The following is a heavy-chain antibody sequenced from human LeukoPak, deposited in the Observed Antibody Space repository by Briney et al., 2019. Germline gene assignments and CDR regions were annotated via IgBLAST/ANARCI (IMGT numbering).Heavy chain of an antibody. J-gene: IGHJ4*02. Sequence: PSETQSLTCTVSGGSISSYYWNWIRQPPGKGLEWIGYIYYSGSTNYNPSLKSRVTISVDTSKNQFSLKLSSVTAADTAVYYCARGADSSGYYSIFYFDYWGQGTLVTVSS. V-gene: IGHV4-59*01. CDR2: IYYSGST. CDR1: GGSISSYY. D-gene: IGHD3-22*01. CDR3: ARGADSSGYYSIFYFDY.